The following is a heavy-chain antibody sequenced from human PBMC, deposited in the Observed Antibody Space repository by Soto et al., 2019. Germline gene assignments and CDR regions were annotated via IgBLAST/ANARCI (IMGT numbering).Heavy chain of an antibody. V-gene: IGHV4-34*01. D-gene: IGHD5-12*01. Sequence: SETLSLTCAVYRGSFSGYYWSWIRQPPGKGLEWIGEINDGGSTYYSPSFKSRVTMSVDTSKNQLSMTLRSMTAADTALFYCVRCKLMATFDYWGQGALVTVSS. CDR1: RGSFSGYY. CDR3: VRCKLMATFDY. CDR2: INDGGST. J-gene: IGHJ4*02.